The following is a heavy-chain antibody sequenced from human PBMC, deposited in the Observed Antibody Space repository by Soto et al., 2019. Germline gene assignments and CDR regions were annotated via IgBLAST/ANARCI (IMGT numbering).Heavy chain of an antibody. CDR1: GITFNNYA. D-gene: IGHD3-10*01. CDR3: AKTPRRDYPCAC. CDR2: ISVSVGVT. V-gene: IGHV3-23*01. Sequence: WGSLRLSCAASGITFNNYAMSWVRQAPGKGLEWVSGISVSVGVTYYADSVKGRFTISRDNSKNTLYLQMNSLRAEDAAVYYCAKTPRRDYPCACWGQGTMVSVSS. J-gene: IGHJ4*02.